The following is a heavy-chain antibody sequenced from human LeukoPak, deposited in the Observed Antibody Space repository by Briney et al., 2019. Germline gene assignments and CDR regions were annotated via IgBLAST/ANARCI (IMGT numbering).Heavy chain of an antibody. V-gene: IGHV4-39*01. CDR2: IDDSEST. J-gene: IGHJ4*02. D-gene: IGHD3-10*01. CDR3: ARGYGSGSYYGPT. CDR1: GGSISSNSYY. Sequence: SETLSLTCTVSGGSISSNSYYWGWLRQPPGKGLEWIVTIDDSESTYDNPALKSLFTISVDTSKTQYPLKIGWVTAAETAVYYCARGYGSGSYYGPTWGQGTLVTVSS.